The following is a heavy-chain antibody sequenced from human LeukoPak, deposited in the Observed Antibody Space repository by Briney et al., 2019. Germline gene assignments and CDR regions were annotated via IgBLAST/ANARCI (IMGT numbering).Heavy chain of an antibody. J-gene: IGHJ3*02. D-gene: IGHD1-26*01. V-gene: IGHV4-39*01. CDR3: ARLNSGSPDAFDI. CDR2: IYYSGST. Sequence: PSETLSLTCTVSGGSISSSSYYWGWIRQPPGKGLEWIGSIYYSGSTYYNPSHKSRVTISVDTSKNQFSLKLSSVTAADTAVCYCARLNSGSPDAFDIWGQGTMVTVSS. CDR1: GGSISSSSYY.